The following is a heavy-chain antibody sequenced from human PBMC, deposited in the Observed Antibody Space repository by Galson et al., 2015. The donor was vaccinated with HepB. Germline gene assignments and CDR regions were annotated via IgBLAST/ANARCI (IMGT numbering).Heavy chain of an antibody. CDR1: GFTFTSHS. D-gene: IGHD3-16*01. CDR3: ARGLSTFVGSSFDM. CDR2: ISGGSNYI. V-gene: IGHV3-21*01. Sequence: LRLSCAAFGFTFTSHSMNWVRQAPGKGLEWVSSISGGSNYIYYTDSVKGRFTISRDNSENSLHLQMNSLRAEDTAVYYCARGLSTFVGSSFDMWGQGTMVTVSS. J-gene: IGHJ3*02.